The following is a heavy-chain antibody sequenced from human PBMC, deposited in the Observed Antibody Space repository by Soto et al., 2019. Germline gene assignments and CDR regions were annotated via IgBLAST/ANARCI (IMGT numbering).Heavy chain of an antibody. CDR2: ISWNSGSI. CDR3: AKEEDYDPYYFDY. Sequence: EVQLVESGGGLVQPRRSLRLSCAASGFTFDDYAMHWVRQAPGKGLEWVSGISWNSGSIGYADSVKGRFTISRDNAKNSLYLQMNSLRAEDTALYYCAKEEDYDPYYFDYWGQGTLVTVSS. D-gene: IGHD4-17*01. V-gene: IGHV3-9*01. J-gene: IGHJ4*02. CDR1: GFTFDDYA.